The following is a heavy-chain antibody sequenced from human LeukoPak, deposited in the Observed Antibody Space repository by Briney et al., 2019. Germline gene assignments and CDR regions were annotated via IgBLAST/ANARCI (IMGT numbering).Heavy chain of an antibody. CDR1: GFTFSRYA. Sequence: PGGSLRLSCAASGFTFSRYAMSWVRQAPGKGLQWVSAISGGGDNTYYADSVRGRFTISRDNSKNTLFLQMNSLRAEDTAIYYRAKPVEGASLQRYFQHWGQGILVTVSS. CDR3: AKPVEGASLQRYFQH. J-gene: IGHJ1*01. V-gene: IGHV3-23*01. CDR2: ISGGGDNT. D-gene: IGHD1-1*01.